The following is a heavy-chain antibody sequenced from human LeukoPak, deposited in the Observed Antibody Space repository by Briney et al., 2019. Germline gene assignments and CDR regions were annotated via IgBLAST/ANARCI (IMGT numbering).Heavy chain of an antibody. CDR3: TTAGYCSGGSCYTNY. V-gene: IGHV3-15*01. Sequence: GGSLRLSCAASGFTFNNAWMSWVRQAPGKGLEWVGRIKSKTDGGTTDYAAPVKGRFTISRDDSKNTLYLQMNSLKTEDTAVYYCTTAGYCSGGSCYTNYWGQGTLVTVSS. J-gene: IGHJ4*02. D-gene: IGHD2-15*01. CDR2: IKSKTDGGTT. CDR1: GFTFNNAW.